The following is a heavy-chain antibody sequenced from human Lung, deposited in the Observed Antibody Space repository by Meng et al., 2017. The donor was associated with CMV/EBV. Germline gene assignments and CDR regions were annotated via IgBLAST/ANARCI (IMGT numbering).Heavy chain of an antibody. V-gene: IGHV1-2*02. CDR3: ARMRHSSSWTFFDY. J-gene: IGHJ4*02. CDR2: INPNSGGT. D-gene: IGHD6-13*01. Sequence: SGYPFNGYYRHWVRQAPGQGLEWMGWINPNSGGTNYAQKFQGRVTMTRDTSISTAYMELSRLRSDDTAVYYCARMRHSSSWTFFDYWGQGTPVTVSS. CDR1: GYPFNGYY.